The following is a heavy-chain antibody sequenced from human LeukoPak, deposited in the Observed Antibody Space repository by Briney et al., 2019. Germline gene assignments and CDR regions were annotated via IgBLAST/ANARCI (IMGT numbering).Heavy chain of an antibody. CDR1: GDTVSSNRAA. D-gene: IGHD4-17*01. V-gene: IGHV6-1*01. CDR3: ARDRYLDYGDYLGWFDP. Sequence: SQTLSLTCAISGDTVSSNRAAWNWIRQSPSRGLEWLGRTYYRSKWYYEYAVSLESRLTIHPDTSKNQFSLQLNSVTPEDTAVYYCARDRYLDYGDYLGWFDPWGQGTLVTVSS. CDR2: TYYRSKWYY. J-gene: IGHJ5*02.